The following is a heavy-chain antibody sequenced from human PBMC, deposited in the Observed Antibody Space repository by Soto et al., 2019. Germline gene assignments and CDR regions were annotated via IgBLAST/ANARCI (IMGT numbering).Heavy chain of an antibody. V-gene: IGHV3-21*03. D-gene: IGHD2-2*02. J-gene: IGHJ4*02. CDR2: ISISSSYI. CDR3: TTIPLDY. Sequence: PGGSLGLSCAAAGFTFSSYSMNWLRQAPGKGREWVSSISISSSYIYYSDSVKGRSTISRDNSKNSLYLQMNSLKTEDTAVYYCTTIPLDYWGQGALVTVSS. CDR1: GFTFSSYS.